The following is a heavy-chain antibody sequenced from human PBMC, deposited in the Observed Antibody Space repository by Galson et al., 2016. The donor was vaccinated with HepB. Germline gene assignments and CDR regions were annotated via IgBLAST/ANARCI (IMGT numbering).Heavy chain of an antibody. CDR2: INESGSSR. J-gene: IGHJ4*01. CDR3: AEVGHERGGIAVHFEN. CDR1: GIIFSRHP. Sequence: SLRLSCAVSGIIFSRHPMSWVRQAPGKGLEWVVDINESGSSRHYADSVKGRFTISRDNPKNTLYLEMNSLRAEDTAVYYCAEVGHERGGIAVHFENWGPGTLVTVSS. V-gene: IGHV3-23*01. D-gene: IGHD2-15*01.